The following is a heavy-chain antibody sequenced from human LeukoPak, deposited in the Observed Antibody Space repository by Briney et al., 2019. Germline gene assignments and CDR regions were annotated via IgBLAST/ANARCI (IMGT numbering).Heavy chain of an antibody. CDR3: ARMATGTTRYFDY. Sequence: SGPTLVNPTQTLTLTCTFSGFSLRTSGMRVSWIRHPPGKPLAWPARIASDDDDFYSTSLKTRLTISKDTSKNQVVLTLNNMDPVATATYYCARMATGTTRYFDYWGQGTLVTVSS. J-gene: IGHJ4*02. CDR2: IASDDDD. D-gene: IGHD1-1*01. CDR1: GFSLRTSGMR. V-gene: IGHV2-70*04.